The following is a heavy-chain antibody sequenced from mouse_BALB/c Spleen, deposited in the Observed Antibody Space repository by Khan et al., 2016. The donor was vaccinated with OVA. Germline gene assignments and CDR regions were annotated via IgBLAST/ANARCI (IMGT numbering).Heavy chain of an antibody. J-gene: IGHJ3*01. Sequence: QIQLVQSGPQLKKPGETVKISCRASGYIFTDYAMHWVRQAPGKVLRWMGWINTETGEATYADDFKGRFAFSLETSATTAYLQINNLKNEDTATYFCAGRFIYWGQGTLDTVSA. CDR1: GYIFTDYA. CDR3: AGRFIY. CDR2: INTETGEA. V-gene: IGHV9-2-1*01. D-gene: IGHD1-1*01.